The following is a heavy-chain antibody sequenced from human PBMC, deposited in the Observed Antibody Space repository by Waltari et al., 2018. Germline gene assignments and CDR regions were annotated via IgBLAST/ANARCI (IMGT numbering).Heavy chain of an antibody. CDR1: GVSFRSYS. CDR2: ISSSTTYI. V-gene: IGHV3-21*01. D-gene: IGHD7-27*01. Sequence: EVQLVESGGGLVKPGGSLRLSCGASGVSFRSYSMNWVRQAPGKGLEWVSSISSSTTYIHYADSVKGRFTISRDNAKNSLYLQMNSLRVEDTAVYYCVSGGWGFYFDYWGQGTVVTVSS. J-gene: IGHJ4*02. CDR3: VSGGWGFYFDY.